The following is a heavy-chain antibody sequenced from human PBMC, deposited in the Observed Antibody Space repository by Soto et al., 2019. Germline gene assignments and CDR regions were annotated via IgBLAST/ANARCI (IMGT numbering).Heavy chain of an antibody. CDR1: GGSISSSSYY. CDR3: ARNLWFGELSIYYFDY. Sequence: SETLSLTCTVSGGSISSSSYYWGWIRQPPGKGLEWIGSIYYSGSTYYNPSLKSRVTISVDTSKNQFSLKLSSVTAADTAVYYCARNLWFGELSIYYFDYWGQGTLVTVSS. D-gene: IGHD3-10*01. V-gene: IGHV4-39*01. CDR2: IYYSGST. J-gene: IGHJ4*02.